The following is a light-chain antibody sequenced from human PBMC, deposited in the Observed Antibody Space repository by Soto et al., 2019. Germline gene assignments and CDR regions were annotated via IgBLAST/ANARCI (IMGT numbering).Light chain of an antibody. CDR2: KTS. CDR3: QQWSLYSWT. Sequence: DIQMTQSPSTLSASVGDRVTIACRASQDIGVWLAWYQQKPGKVPSLLIYKTSTLEDGVPSRFSGTSSGTDFTLTIYNLQPDDVATYYCQQWSLYSWTFGQGTKVDIK. CDR1: QDIGVW. V-gene: IGKV1-5*03. J-gene: IGKJ1*01.